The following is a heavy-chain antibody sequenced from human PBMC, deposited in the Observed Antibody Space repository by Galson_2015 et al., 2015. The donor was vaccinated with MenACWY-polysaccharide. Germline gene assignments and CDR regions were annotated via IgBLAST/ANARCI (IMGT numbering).Heavy chain of an antibody. V-gene: IGHV4-39*01. J-gene: IGHJ4*02. D-gene: IGHD3-22*01. CDR2: IYYSGGT. CDR3: ARTFTSGYYYVGY. Sequence: PGKGLEWIGSIYYSGGTYYNPSLKSRVTISVDTSKNQFSLQLSSVTAADTAVYYCARTFTSGYYYVGYWGQGTLVTVSS.